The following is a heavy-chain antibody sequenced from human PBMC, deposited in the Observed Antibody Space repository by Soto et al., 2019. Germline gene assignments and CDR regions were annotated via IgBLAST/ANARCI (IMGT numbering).Heavy chain of an antibody. CDR1: GGSISSGDYY. Sequence: SETLSLTCTVSGGSISSGDYYWSWIRQPPGKGLEWIGYIYYSGSTYYNPSLKSRVTISVDTSKNQFSLKLSSVTVADTAVYYCAREGAVALNWFDPWGQGTLVTVSS. CDR3: AREGAVALNWFDP. CDR2: IYYSGST. J-gene: IGHJ5*02. D-gene: IGHD6-19*01. V-gene: IGHV4-30-4*01.